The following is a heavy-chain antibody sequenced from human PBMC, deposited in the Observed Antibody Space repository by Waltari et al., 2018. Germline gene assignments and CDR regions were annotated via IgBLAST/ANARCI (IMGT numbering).Heavy chain of an antibody. CDR3: AKTRPYGDYFDY. D-gene: IGHD4-17*01. Sequence: QVQLVESGGGVVQPGGPLRLPCPAFGSPFSGFGLPWVRQAPGKGLEWVAFIRYDGSNKYYADSVKGRFTISRDNSKNTLYLQMNSLRAEDTAVYYCAKTRPYGDYFDYWGQGTLVTVSS. CDR2: IRYDGSNK. J-gene: IGHJ4*02. CDR1: GSPFSGFG. V-gene: IGHV3-30*02.